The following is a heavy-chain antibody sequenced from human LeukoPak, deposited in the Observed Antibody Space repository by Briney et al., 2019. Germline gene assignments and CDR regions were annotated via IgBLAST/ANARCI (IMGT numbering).Heavy chain of an antibody. J-gene: IGHJ4*02. V-gene: IGHV3-7*04. D-gene: IGHD3-16*01. CDR2: MNQVGSKK. CDR3: ARGTYYYEF. Sequence: TGGSLRLSCAASKFTFSDYFMTWVRQSPGRGLEWVAYMNQVGSKKYYLDSVKGRFTISRDNAKNPLYLEMNGLRAEDTAVYYCARGTYYYEFWGQGTLVTVSS. CDR1: KFTFSDYF.